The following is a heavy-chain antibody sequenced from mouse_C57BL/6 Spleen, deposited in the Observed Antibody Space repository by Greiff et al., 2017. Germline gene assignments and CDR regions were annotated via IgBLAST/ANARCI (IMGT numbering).Heavy chain of an antibody. CDR2: IYPGDGDT. CDR1: GYAFSSSW. D-gene: IGHD1-1*01. J-gene: IGHJ3*01. Sequence: QVQLKESGPELVKPGASVKISCKASGYAFSSSWMNWVKQRPGKGLEWIGRIYPGDGDTNYNGKFKGKATLTAAKSSSTAYMQLSSLTSEDSAVYFCAREGGSSPFAYWGQGTLVTVSA. CDR3: AREGGSSPFAY. V-gene: IGHV1-82*01.